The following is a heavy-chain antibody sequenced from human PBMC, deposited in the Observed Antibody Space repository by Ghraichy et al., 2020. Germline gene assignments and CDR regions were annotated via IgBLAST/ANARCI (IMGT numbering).Heavy chain of an antibody. D-gene: IGHD5-12*01. CDR1: GGSFSGYY. V-gene: IGHV4-34*01. CDR3: ARSRKVATIGGWWDY. CDR2: INHSGST. Sequence: SETLSLTCAVYGGSFSGYYWSWIRQPPGKGLEWIGEINHSGSTNYNPSLKSRVTISVDTSKNQFSLKLSSVTAADTAVYYCARSRKVATIGGWWDYWGQGTLVTVSS. J-gene: IGHJ4*02.